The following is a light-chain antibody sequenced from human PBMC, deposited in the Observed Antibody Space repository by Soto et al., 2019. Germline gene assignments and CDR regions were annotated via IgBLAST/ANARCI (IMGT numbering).Light chain of an antibody. CDR3: QQSYSIPWT. J-gene: IGKJ1*01. Sequence: DVKVYQSPSILSLSVGDRVTITCRSSQTITNWLAWYQQKPGKAPRLLIYDASSLESWVPSRFSGSGSGTEITLTISSLQPEDFATYYCQQSYSIPWTFGQGT. CDR1: QTITNW. V-gene: IGKV1-5*01. CDR2: DAS.